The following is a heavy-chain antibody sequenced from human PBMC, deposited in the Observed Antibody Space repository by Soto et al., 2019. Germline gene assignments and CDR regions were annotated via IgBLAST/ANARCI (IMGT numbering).Heavy chain of an antibody. V-gene: IGHV1-18*04. J-gene: IGHJ6*02. CDR1: GYPFSSFG. CDR2: ISGYNGKT. Sequence: ASVKVSCKTSGYPFSSFGISWVRQAPGQGLEWLGWISGYNGKTEYSQKVQDRLTMTTDTSTNTVYMELTNLRSDDTAVYYCVRDFWQWLVHDHYGMAVWGQGAEATVAS. CDR3: VRDFWQWLVHDHYGMAV. D-gene: IGHD6-19*01.